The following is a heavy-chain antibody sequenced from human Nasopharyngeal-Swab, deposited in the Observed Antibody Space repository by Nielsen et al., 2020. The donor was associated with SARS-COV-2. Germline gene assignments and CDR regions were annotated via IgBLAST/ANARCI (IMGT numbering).Heavy chain of an antibody. CDR2: ISYDGSNK. J-gene: IGHJ6*02. CDR3: ARALLPYYGMDV. Sequence: GGSLRLSCAASGFTFSSYAMHWVRQAPGKGLEWVAVISYDGSNKYYADSVKGRFTIFRDNSKNTLYLQMNSLRAEDTAVYYCARALLPYYGMDVWGQGTSVTVSS. V-gene: IGHV3-30-3*01. CDR1: GFTFSSYA.